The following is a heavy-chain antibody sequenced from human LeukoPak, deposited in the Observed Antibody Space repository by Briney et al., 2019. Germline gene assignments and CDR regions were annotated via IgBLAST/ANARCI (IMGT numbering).Heavy chain of an antibody. V-gene: IGHV4-59*11. Sequence: SETLSLTCTVSGGSISSHYWSWIRQPPGKGLEWIGSIYYGGSTNYNPSLKSRVTISVDTSKNQFSLKLSSVTAADTAVYYCARAYDFWSLPPGYWGQGTLVTVSS. D-gene: IGHD3-3*01. J-gene: IGHJ4*02. CDR1: GGSISSHY. CDR2: IYYGGST. CDR3: ARAYDFWSLPPGY.